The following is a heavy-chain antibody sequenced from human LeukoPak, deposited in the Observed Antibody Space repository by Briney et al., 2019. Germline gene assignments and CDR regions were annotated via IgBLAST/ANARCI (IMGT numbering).Heavy chain of an antibody. J-gene: IGHJ6*02. CDR3: ARELRDIVVVPLVYYYGMDV. V-gene: IGHV1-18*01. CDR2: ISAYNGNT. Sequence: ASVRVPCKASGYTFTSYGISWVRQAPGQGLEWMGWISAYNGNTNYAQKLQGRVTMTTGTSTSTAYMELRSLRSDDTAVYYCARELRDIVVVPLVYYYGMDVWGQGTTVTVSS. D-gene: IGHD2-2*01. CDR1: GYTFTSYG.